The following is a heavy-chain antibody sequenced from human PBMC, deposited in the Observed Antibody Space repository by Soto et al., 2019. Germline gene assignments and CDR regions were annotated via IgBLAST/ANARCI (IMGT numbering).Heavy chain of an antibody. CDR2: ISYDGSNK. CDR1: GFTFSSYG. D-gene: IGHD3-16*01. V-gene: IGHV3-30*03. Sequence: GGSLRLSCAASGFTFSSYGMHWVRQAPGKGLEWVAVISYDGSNKYYADSVKGRFTISRDNSKNTLYLQMNSLRAEDTAVYYCAIDGGTGYYYYYMDVWGKGTTVTVSS. CDR3: AIDGGTGYYYYYMDV. J-gene: IGHJ6*03.